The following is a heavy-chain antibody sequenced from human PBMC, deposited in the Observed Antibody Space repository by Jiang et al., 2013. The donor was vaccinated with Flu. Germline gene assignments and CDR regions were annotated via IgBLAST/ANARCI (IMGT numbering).Heavy chain of an antibody. V-gene: IGHV1-3*01. Sequence: KPGASVKVSCKASGYTFTSYAMHWVRQAPGQRLEWMGWINAGNGNTKYSQKFQGRVTITRDTSASTAYMELSSLRSEDTAVYYCARDDALLCAFDIWGQGTMVTVSS. CDR2: INAGNGNT. CDR1: GYTFTSYA. J-gene: IGHJ3*02. CDR3: ARDDALLCAFDI. D-gene: IGHD2-15*01.